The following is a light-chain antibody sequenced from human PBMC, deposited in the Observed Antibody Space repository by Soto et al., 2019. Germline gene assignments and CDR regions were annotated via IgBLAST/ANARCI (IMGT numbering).Light chain of an antibody. CDR1: QSVGGSY. Sequence: EIVFTQSPGTLSLSPGERATLSCRASQSVGGSYVGWYQQKPGQGPRLLIFGPFSRATGIPDRFSGSGSGTDFTLTIRRMEPEDFAVYYCQQYGSSRTVGKGKKVDIK. V-gene: IGKV3-20*01. CDR3: QQYGSSRT. CDR2: GPF. J-gene: IGKJ1*01.